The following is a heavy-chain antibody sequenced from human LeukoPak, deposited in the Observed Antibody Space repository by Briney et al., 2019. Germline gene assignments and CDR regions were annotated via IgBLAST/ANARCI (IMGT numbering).Heavy chain of an antibody. CDR3: ARGYGNYGY. Sequence: SGGSLRLSCAASGFTFSSHWMSWVRQAPGKGLEWVANIKQDGSEKYYVDSVKGRFTISRDNAKNSLYLQMNSLRAEDTAVYYCARGYGNYGYWDQGTLVTVSS. CDR2: IKQDGSEK. D-gene: IGHD4-11*01. J-gene: IGHJ4*02. V-gene: IGHV3-7*01. CDR1: GFTFSSHW.